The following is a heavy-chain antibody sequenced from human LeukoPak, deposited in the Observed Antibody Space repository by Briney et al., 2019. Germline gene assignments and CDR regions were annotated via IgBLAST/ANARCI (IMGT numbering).Heavy chain of an antibody. CDR2: IYTSGST. CDR1: GGSISSYY. CDR3: SGPPYYDFWSGYDAFDI. Sequence: SETLSLTCTVSGGSISSYYWTWIRQPAGKGLEWIGRIYTSGSTNYNPSLMRRGTILVDTSKNQFSLKLSSVPAADTAVYYCSGPPYYDFWSGYDAFDIWGQGTMVTVSS. D-gene: IGHD3-3*01. V-gene: IGHV4-4*07. J-gene: IGHJ3*02.